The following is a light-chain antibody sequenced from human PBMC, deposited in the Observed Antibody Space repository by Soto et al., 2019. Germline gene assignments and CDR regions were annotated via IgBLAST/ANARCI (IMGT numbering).Light chain of an antibody. J-gene: IGKJ2*01. CDR1: QNIIKY. Sequence: DIQMTQSPSSLSASVGDRVTITCRTSQNIIKYLNWYQQKPGKAPKFLIYGASTLQTGVPSRFSDGGSGTDFTLTISSLQPEDFATYYCQQTYTTPYTFGQGTKLDIK. CDR2: GAS. V-gene: IGKV1-39*01. CDR3: QQTYTTPYT.